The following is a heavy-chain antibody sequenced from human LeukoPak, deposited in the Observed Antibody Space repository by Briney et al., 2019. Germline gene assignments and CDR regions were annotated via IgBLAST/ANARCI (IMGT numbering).Heavy chain of an antibody. Sequence: PSETLSLTCTVSGGSINSYYWSWTRQPAGKGLEWIGRIYSSGSTNYNPSLKSRVTMSVDTSKNQFSLELRSVTAADTAVYFCARKGISAVAGAFDIWGQGTMVTVSS. J-gene: IGHJ3*02. CDR1: GGSINSYY. CDR2: IYSSGST. D-gene: IGHD2-15*01. CDR3: ARKGISAVAGAFDI. V-gene: IGHV4-4*07.